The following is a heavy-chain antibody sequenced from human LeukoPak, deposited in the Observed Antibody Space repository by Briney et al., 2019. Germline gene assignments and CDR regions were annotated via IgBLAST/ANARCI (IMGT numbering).Heavy chain of an antibody. CDR1: GYTFTSYY. CDR2: INPSGGST. Sequence: ASVKVSCKASGYTFTSYYMHWVRQAPGQGLEWMGIINPSGGSTSYAQKFQGRVTMTRDTSTSTVYMELSSLRSEDTAVYYCARLIRGSVGGAHDDYWGQGTLVTVSS. V-gene: IGHV1-46*01. J-gene: IGHJ4*02. D-gene: IGHD3-16*01. CDR3: ARLIRGSVGGAHDDY.